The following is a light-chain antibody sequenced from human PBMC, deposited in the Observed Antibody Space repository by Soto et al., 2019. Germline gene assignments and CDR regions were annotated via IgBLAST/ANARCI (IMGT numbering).Light chain of an antibody. Sequence: DIQMTQSPSTLSASVGDRVTITCRASHSINNWLAWYRQKPGKAPKLLIYDASILQTGVPSRFSGSGSGTDFTLTINSLQPEDFALYYCQHYVERSPITFGQGTRLEIK. CDR1: HSINNW. CDR3: QHYVERSPIT. CDR2: DAS. V-gene: IGKV1-5*01. J-gene: IGKJ5*01.